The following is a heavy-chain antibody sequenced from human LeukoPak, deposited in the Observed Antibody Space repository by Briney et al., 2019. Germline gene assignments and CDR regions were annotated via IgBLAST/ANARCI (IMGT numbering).Heavy chain of an antibody. D-gene: IGHD2-2*01. V-gene: IGHV3-33*01. Sequence: PGGSLRLSCAASGFTFSSYGMHWVRQAPGKGLEWVAVIWYDGSNKYYADSVKGRFTISRDNSKNTLYLQMNSLRAEDTAVYYCARDYTSCSSTSCHSVFDPWGQGTLVTVSS. CDR2: IWYDGSNK. J-gene: IGHJ5*02. CDR3: ARDYTSCSSTSCHSVFDP. CDR1: GFTFSSYG.